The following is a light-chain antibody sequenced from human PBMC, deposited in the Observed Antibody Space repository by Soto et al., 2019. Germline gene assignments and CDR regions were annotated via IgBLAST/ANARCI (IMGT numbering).Light chain of an antibody. Sequence: SVLTQPPSVSGAPGQRVTISCTGSSSNIGAGYDVHWYQQLPGTAPKLLIYGNSNRPSGVPDRFSGSKSGTSASLAITGLQAEDEDDYDCQSYDCSLSGYVFGTGTKVTVL. CDR2: GNS. CDR3: QSYDCSLSGYV. V-gene: IGLV1-40*01. CDR1: SSNIGAGYD. J-gene: IGLJ1*01.